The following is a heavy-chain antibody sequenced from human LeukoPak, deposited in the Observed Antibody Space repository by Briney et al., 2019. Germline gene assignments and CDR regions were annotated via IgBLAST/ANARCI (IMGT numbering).Heavy chain of an antibody. Sequence: GGSLRLSCAASGFTFSSYSMNWVRQAPGKGPEWVSSISSSSSYIYYADSVKGRFTISRDNAKNSLYLQMNSLRAEDTAVYYCARVGTTGTTGYFDYWGQGTLVTVSS. CDR1: GFTFSSYS. D-gene: IGHD1-1*01. V-gene: IGHV3-21*01. CDR3: ARVGTTGTTGYFDY. CDR2: ISSSSSYI. J-gene: IGHJ4*02.